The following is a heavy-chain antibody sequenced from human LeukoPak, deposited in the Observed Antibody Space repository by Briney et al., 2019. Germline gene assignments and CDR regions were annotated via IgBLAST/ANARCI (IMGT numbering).Heavy chain of an antibody. CDR1: GLTFSSYW. Sequence: GGSLRLSCAASGLTFSSYWMHWVRQAPGKGLVWVSRINSDGSSTNYADSVKGRFTISRDNAKNTLYLQMNSLRTDDTAVYYCGRGWAVDFWGQGTLVTVSS. J-gene: IGHJ4*02. CDR2: INSDGSST. CDR3: GRGWAVDF. D-gene: IGHD5-24*01. V-gene: IGHV3-74*01.